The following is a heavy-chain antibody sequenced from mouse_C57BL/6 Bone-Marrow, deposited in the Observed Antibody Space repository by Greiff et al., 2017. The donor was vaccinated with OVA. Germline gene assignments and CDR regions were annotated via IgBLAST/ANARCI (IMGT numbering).Heavy chain of an antibody. CDR1: GYAFSSSW. D-gene: IGHD1-1*01. CDR2: IYPGDGDT. V-gene: IGHV1-82*01. J-gene: IGHJ3*01. CDR3: ARFPITTVVEVPY. Sequence: VKLMESGPELVKPGASVKISCKASGYAFSSSWMNWVKQRPGKGLEWIGRIYPGDGDTNYNGKFKGKATLTADKSSSTAYMQLSSLTSEDSAVYFCARFPITTVVEVPYWGQGTLVTVSA.